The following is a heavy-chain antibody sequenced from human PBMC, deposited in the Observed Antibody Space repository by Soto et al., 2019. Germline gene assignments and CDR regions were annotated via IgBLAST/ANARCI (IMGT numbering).Heavy chain of an antibody. CDR3: AKESIPKALLWFGESPPA. J-gene: IGHJ5*02. CDR2: ISGSGGST. D-gene: IGHD3-10*01. V-gene: IGHV3-23*01. CDR1: ECAFISYA. Sequence: GGALRHSCAASECAFISYAVSWVRQAPGKGLEWVSAISGSGGSTYYADSVKGRFTISRDNSKNTLYLQMNSLRAEDTAVYYCAKESIPKALLWFGESPPAWGQGTLVTVSS.